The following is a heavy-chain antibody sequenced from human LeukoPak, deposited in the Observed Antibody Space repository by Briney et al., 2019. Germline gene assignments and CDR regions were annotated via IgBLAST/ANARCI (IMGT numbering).Heavy chain of an antibody. Sequence: PSETLSLTCLVSRGTNSRLFWHWLPQPPGKGLEWIGYIYYSGSTNYNPSLKSRVTISVDTSKNQFSLNLSSVTAADTAVYSCARVRQSAAGLFYSWGQGTLVTVSS. D-gene: IGHD2-2*01. CDR1: RGTNSRLF. J-gene: IGHJ4*02. V-gene: IGHV4-59*01. CDR2: IYYSGST. CDR3: ARVRQSAAGLFYS.